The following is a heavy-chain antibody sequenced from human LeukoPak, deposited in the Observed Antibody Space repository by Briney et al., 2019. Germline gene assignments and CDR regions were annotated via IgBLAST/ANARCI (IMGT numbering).Heavy chain of an antibody. CDR1: GGSISSSSYY. Sequence: KPSETLSLTCTVSGGSISSSSYYWGWIRQPPGKGLEWIGSIYYSGSTYYNPSLKSRVTISVDTSKNQFSLKLSSVTAADPAVYYCARLRSLLWFGELNDWGQGTLVTVSS. CDR3: ARLRSLLWFGELND. D-gene: IGHD3-10*01. J-gene: IGHJ4*02. CDR2: IYYSGST. V-gene: IGHV4-39*01.